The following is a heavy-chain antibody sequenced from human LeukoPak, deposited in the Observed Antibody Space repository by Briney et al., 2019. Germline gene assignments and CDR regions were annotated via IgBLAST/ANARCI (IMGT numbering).Heavy chain of an antibody. Sequence: SETLSLTCGVSGDSIRKYYWTWIRQPPGKGLEWIGEINHSGSTNYNPSLKSRVTISVDTSKNQFSLKLSSVTAADTAVYYCARLREGGGYNHPSRYFQLWGQGTLVTVSS. D-gene: IGHD5-24*01. J-gene: IGHJ1*01. CDR2: INHSGST. CDR3: ARLREGGGYNHPSRYFQL. CDR1: GDSIRKYY. V-gene: IGHV4-34*01.